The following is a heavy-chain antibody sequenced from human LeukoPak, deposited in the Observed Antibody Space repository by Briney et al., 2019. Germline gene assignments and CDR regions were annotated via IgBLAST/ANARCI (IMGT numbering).Heavy chain of an antibody. CDR1: GFTVSSNY. J-gene: IGHJ4*02. CDR2: IYSGGST. D-gene: IGHD4-23*01. CDR3: AKSLDYGGNRARLDF. V-gene: IGHV3-53*01. Sequence: PGGSLRLSCAPSGFTVSSNYMSWARQAPGKGRECVSVIYSGGSTNYADSVKGRFTISRDNVRNTLYLQMNSLTAEDTAVYYCAKSLDYGGNRARLDFWGQGTLVTVST.